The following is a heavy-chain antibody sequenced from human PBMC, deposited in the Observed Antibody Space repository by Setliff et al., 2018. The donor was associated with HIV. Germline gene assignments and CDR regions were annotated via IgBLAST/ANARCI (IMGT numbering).Heavy chain of an antibody. Sequence: GASVKVSCKAPGYTFTSYDINWVRQAPGQGLECMGWMNPKSGNTGYVQKFQGRVTMNRNTSISTAYMELTSLRSEDTAMYYCAGVVRPTVAEYYFDSWGQGTLVTSPQ. J-gene: IGHJ4*02. V-gene: IGHV1-8*02. CDR2: MNPKSGNT. CDR1: GYTFTSYD. CDR3: AGVVRPTVAEYYFDS. D-gene: IGHD1-26*01.